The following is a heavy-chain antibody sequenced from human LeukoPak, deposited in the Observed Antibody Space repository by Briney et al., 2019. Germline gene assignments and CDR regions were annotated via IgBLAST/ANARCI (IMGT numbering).Heavy chain of an antibody. V-gene: IGHV5-51*01. CDR2: TYPGDSDT. J-gene: IGHJ3*02. CDR3: ARVRFQEKGVTVRGGPFDI. CDR1: AFNFGTYW. D-gene: IGHD3-3*01. Sequence: GESLKISCKGSAFNFGTYWIAWVRQMPGKGLEWMGITYPGDSDTRYSPSFEGQVTISAVKSSSIAYLQWRSLQASDTAVYYCARVRFQEKGVTVRGGPFDIWGQGTRIPVSS.